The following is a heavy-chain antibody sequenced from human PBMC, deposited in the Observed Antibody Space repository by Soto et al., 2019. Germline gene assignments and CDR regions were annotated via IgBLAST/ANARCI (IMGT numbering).Heavy chain of an antibody. J-gene: IGHJ4*02. V-gene: IGHV1-18*01. CDR2: ISAYNGNT. CDR3: ARDRILEGDGYNLNY. D-gene: IGHD5-12*01. Sequence: ASAKVSCKASGYNFNSYTISWVRQAPGQGLEWMGRISAYNGNTNYAQKLQGRVTITADKSTSTAYMELSSLRSEDTAVYYCARDRILEGDGYNLNYWGQGTLVTVSS. CDR1: GYNFNSYT.